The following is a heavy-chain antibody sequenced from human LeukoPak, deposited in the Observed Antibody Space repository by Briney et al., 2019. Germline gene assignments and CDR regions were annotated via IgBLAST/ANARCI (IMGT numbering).Heavy chain of an antibody. CDR2: IIPIFGTA. CDR3: ARGRPLWFGELFKGRSFDY. D-gene: IGHD3-10*01. J-gene: IGHJ4*02. CDR1: GGTFSSYA. Sequence: ASVKVSCKASGGTFSSYAISWVRQAPGQGLEWMGGIIPIFGTANYAQKFQGRVTMTRNTSISTAYMELSSLRSEDTAVYYCARGRPLWFGELFKGRSFDYWGQGTLVTVSS. V-gene: IGHV1-69*05.